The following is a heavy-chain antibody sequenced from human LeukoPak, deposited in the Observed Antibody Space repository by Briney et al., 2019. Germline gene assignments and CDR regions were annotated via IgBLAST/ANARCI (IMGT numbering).Heavy chain of an antibody. Sequence: GGSLRLSCAASGFTFSSYSMNWVRQAPGKGLEWVSSISSSSSYIYYAGSVKGRFTISRDNAKNSLYLQMNSLRAEDTAVYYCARDLSVVVISDAFDIWGQGTMVTVSS. D-gene: IGHD3-22*01. CDR1: GFTFSSYS. CDR3: ARDLSVVVISDAFDI. CDR2: ISSSSSYI. V-gene: IGHV3-21*01. J-gene: IGHJ3*02.